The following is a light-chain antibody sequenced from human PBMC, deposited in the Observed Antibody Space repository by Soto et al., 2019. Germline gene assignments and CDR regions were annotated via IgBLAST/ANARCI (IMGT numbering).Light chain of an antibody. J-gene: IGLJ2*01. V-gene: IGLV1-44*01. Sequence: QSVLTQAPSASGTPGQRVTISCSGSSSNIGSNTVSWYQQVPGTAPKLLIYSNDQRPSGVPDRFSGSKSGTSASLAIGGLQSEDEAAYYCAACDGSLNGWVFGGGTKLTVL. CDR1: SSNIGSNT. CDR2: SND. CDR3: AACDGSLNGWV.